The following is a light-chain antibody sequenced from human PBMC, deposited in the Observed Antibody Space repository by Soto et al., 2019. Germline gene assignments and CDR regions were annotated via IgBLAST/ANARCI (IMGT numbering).Light chain of an antibody. J-gene: IGLJ2*01. CDR3: LSYTSSNSRV. V-gene: IGLV2-14*01. CDR1: SSDVGGYNY. CDR2: DVS. Sequence: QSVLTQPASVSGSPGQSITISCTGTSSDVGGYNYVSWYQQHPGKDPKLMIYDVSNRPSGVSNRFSGSKSGNTASLTISWLQAEDEADDYCLSYTSSNSRVFGGGTKLTVL.